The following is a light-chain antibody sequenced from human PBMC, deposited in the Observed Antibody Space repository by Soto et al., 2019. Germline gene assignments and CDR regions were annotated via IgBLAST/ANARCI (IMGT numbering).Light chain of an antibody. J-gene: IGLJ2*01. CDR3: ASYSGTNSWL. CDR2: EVT. V-gene: IGLV2-14*01. Sequence: QSVLTQPASVSGFLGQSITISCTGANTDLSNYDSVSWYQQRPGNAPKLILFEVTKRPSGISSRFSGSNSGTAASLTISQLQADDESFYHCASYSGTNSWLFGGGTQLNVL. CDR1: NTDLSNYDS.